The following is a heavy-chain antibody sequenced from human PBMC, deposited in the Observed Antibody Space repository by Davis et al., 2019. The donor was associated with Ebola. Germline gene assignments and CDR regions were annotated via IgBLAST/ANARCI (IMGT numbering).Heavy chain of an antibody. D-gene: IGHD5-24*01. V-gene: IGHV5-51*01. J-gene: IGHJ4*02. CDR1: GYSFTSYW. CDR2: IFPGDSDT. CDR3: ARGTNGYNPGGYFDS. Sequence: KVSCKGSGYSFTSYWIVWVRQMPGKGLECMGIIFPGDSDTRYSPSFQGQVTISVDKSISTAYLQWSSLKASDTAIYYCARGTNGYNPGGYFDSWGQGTLVTVSS.